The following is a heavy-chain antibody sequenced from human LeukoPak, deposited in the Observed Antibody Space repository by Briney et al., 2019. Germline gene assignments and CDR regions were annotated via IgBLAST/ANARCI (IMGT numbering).Heavy chain of an antibody. Sequence: GGSLRLSCAASGFTFSSYAMSWVRQAPGKGLEWVSAISGSGGSTYYADSVKGRLTISRDNSKNTLYLQMNSLRAEDTAVYYCAKDWKLGSGWYYFDYWGQGTLVTVSS. V-gene: IGHV3-23*01. D-gene: IGHD6-19*01. J-gene: IGHJ4*02. CDR3: AKDWKLGSGWYYFDY. CDR1: GFTFSSYA. CDR2: ISGSGGST.